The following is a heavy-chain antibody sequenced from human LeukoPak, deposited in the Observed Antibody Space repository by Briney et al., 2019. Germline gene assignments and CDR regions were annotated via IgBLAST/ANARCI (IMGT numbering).Heavy chain of an antibody. D-gene: IGHD4-23*01. CDR1: GFTFSSYA. J-gene: IGHJ4*02. Sequence: GGSLRLSCAASGFTFSSYAMSWVRQAPGKGLDWVSAISGSGGNTYYADSVKGRFTISRDNSKNTLYLQMNSLRAEDTTVYYCAKDQYGGNPQYYFDYWGQGTLVTVSS. CDR3: AKDQYGGNPQYYFDY. CDR2: ISGSGGNT. V-gene: IGHV3-23*01.